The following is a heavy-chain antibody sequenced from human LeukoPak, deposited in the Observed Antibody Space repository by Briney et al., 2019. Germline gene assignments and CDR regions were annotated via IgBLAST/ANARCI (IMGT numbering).Heavy chain of an antibody. Sequence: GRSLRLSCAASGFTFSNYGMHWVRQAPGKGLEWVAVIWYDGSNEYYADSVKGRFTISRDNSKNTLYLQMNSRRAEDTAVYYCANNFDYWGQGTLVTVSS. CDR2: IWYDGSNE. CDR3: ANNFDY. CDR1: GFTFSNYG. V-gene: IGHV3-33*06. J-gene: IGHJ4*02.